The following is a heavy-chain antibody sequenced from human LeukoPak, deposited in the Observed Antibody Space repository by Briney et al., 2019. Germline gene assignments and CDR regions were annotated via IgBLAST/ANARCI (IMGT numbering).Heavy chain of an antibody. CDR3: ARDRGSRRYNYGYSEY. Sequence: GGSLRLSCAASGFTFSSYTINWVRQASGKGLEWVSSISSSGSYIYYADSVKGRFTVSRDNAKNSLYLQMKSLRAEDTAVYYCARDRGSRRYNYGYSEYWGGGTLVTVSS. J-gene: IGHJ4*02. V-gene: IGHV3-21*01. D-gene: IGHD5-18*01. CDR1: GFTFSSYT. CDR2: ISSSGSYI.